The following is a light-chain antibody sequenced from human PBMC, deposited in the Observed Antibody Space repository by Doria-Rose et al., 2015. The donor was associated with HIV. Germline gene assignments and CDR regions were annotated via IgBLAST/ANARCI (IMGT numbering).Light chain of an antibody. Sequence: TQSPGTLSLSPGERATLSCRASQSFSSTYLAWYQQKPGQAPSLLIYDGSTRATGIPDRFSASWSGTDFTLTINRLEPEDFALYYCHQYGTSRTFGQGAKVEI. CDR2: DGS. CDR3: HQYGTSRT. CDR1: QSFSSTY. J-gene: IGKJ1*01. V-gene: IGKV3-20*01.